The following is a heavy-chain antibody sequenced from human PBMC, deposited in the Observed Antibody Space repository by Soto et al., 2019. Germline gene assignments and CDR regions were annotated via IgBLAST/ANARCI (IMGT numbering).Heavy chain of an antibody. CDR2: ISSNGGST. Sequence: PGGSLRLSCAASGFTFSSYAMHWVRQAPGKGLEYVSAISSNGGSTYYANSVKGRFTISRDNSKNTLYLQMGSLRAEDMAVYYYSRGEYYYYYYMDVWGKGTTVTVSS. J-gene: IGHJ6*03. CDR3: SRGEYYYYYYMDV. V-gene: IGHV3-64*01. CDR1: GFTFSSYA.